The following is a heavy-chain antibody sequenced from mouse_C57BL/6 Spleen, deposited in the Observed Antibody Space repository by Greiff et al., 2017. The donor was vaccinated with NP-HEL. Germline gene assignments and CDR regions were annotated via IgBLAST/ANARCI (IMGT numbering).Heavy chain of an antibody. CDR3: ARGIYYYGNWYFDV. V-gene: IGHV1-26*01. Sequence: VQLQQSGPELVKPGASVKISCKASGYTFTDYYMNWVKQSHGKSLEWIGDINPNNGGTSYNQKFKGKATLTVDKSSSTAYMELRSLTSEDSAVYYCARGIYYYGNWYFDVWGTGTTVTVSS. CDR2: INPNNGGT. CDR1: GYTFTDYY. D-gene: IGHD1-1*01. J-gene: IGHJ1*03.